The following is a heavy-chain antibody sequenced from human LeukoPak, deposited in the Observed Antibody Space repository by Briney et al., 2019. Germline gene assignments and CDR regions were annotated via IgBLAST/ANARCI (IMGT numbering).Heavy chain of an antibody. V-gene: IGHV4-34*01. CDR3: ATRTIAVAGTNWFDP. J-gene: IGHJ5*02. CDR2: INHSGST. CDR1: GGSFSGYY. D-gene: IGHD6-13*01. Sequence: SETLSLTCAVYGGSFSGYYWSWMRQPPGKGLEWIGEINHSGSTNYYPSLKSRVTISVAPSKIQFSLELSYVTAADTAVYYCATRTIAVAGTNWFDPWGQGTLVTVSS.